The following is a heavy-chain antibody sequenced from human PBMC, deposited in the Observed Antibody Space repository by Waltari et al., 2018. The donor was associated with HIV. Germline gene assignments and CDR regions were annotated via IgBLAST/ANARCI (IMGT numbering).Heavy chain of an antibody. CDR2: MNPGNGIA. J-gene: IGHJ4*02. D-gene: IGHD3-3*01. Sequence: QVQLVQSGAEIKKPGASVRVSCKASGYPFSDFDINWVRRAPGRGLEWLGWMNPGNGIAGYGHRFQGRFIMTRDNSINTAFMEVTNLKPEDTATYYCAKGRRGGVFGDEWCQGTLVTVSS. CDR1: GYPFSDFD. V-gene: IGHV1-8*01. CDR3: AKGRRGGVFGDE.